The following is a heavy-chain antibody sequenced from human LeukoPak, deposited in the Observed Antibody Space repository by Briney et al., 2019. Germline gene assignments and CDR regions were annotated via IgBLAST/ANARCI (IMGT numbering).Heavy chain of an antibody. V-gene: IGHV5-51*01. Sequence: GESLKISCKGSGYSFTTYWIGWVRQMPGKGLEWMGVIYPGYSGTKYCPSFQGQATISADKSISTAYLQWSSLKASDTAMYYCARHVYYYHTAAFPPYYMDVGGKGTTVTVSS. CDR3: ARHVYYYHTAAFPPYYMDV. CDR2: IYPGYSGT. J-gene: IGHJ6*03. D-gene: IGHD3-22*01. CDR1: GYSFTTYW.